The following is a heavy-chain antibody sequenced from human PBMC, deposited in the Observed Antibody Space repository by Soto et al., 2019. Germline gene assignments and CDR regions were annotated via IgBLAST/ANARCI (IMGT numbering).Heavy chain of an antibody. CDR1: GGSVSDYY. V-gene: IGHV4-59*02. CDR2: ISYSETT. Sequence: SETLSLTCSVSGGSVSDYYWSWIRQPPGKGLEWIGHISYSETTNYNPSLKGRATMTRDTSTSTVYMELSSLRSEDTAVYYCARVPLPTYYYDSSGSANPYFDYWGQGTLVTVSS. CDR3: ARVPLPTYYYDSSGSANPYFDY. J-gene: IGHJ4*02. D-gene: IGHD3-22*01.